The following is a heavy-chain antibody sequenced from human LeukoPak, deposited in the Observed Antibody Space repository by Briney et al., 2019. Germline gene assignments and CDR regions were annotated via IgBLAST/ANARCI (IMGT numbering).Heavy chain of an antibody. CDR2: ISYDGSNK. CDR1: GFTFSSYA. J-gene: IGHJ6*02. V-gene: IGHV3-30-3*02. CDR3: AKYLEPTAVLMDV. D-gene: IGHD1-1*01. Sequence: HPGRSLRLSCAASGFTFSSYAMHWVRQAPGTGLEWVAVISYDGSNKYYADSVKGRFTISRYNSKSTLYLQMNSLRAEDTAVYHCAKYLEPTAVLMDVWGQGTTVTVSS.